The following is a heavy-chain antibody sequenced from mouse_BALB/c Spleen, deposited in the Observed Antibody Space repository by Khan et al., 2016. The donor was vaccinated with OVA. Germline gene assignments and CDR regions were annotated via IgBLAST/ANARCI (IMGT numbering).Heavy chain of an antibody. J-gene: IGHJ4*01. Sequence: QMQLQQSGPELVKPGASVKMSCKASGYTFTDYVISWVKQRTGQGLEWIGEIYPGSGSIYYNEKFKGKATLTADTSSNTAYMQLSSLTSEDSAVFFCAKIFYGNSYAMDYWGQGTSVTVSS. CDR1: GYTFTDYV. D-gene: IGHD2-1*01. CDR2: IYPGSGSI. V-gene: IGHV1-77*01. CDR3: AKIFYGNSYAMDY.